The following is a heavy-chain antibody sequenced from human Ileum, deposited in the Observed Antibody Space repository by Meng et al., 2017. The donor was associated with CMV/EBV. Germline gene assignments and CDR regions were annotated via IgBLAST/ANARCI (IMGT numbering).Heavy chain of an antibody. D-gene: IGHD2-2*01. J-gene: IGHJ3*02. V-gene: IGHV3-74*01. Sequence: GGSLRLSCAASGFNFNTYWMHWVRQAPGKGLVWVSRIDSDGSRIDYADSVKGRFTISRDDSKNTLYLQMNSLKTEDTAVYYCTTDIVVVPAATRYTAYDAYDIWGQGTMVTVSS. CDR3: TTDIVVVPAATRYTAYDAYDI. CDR1: GFNFNTYW. CDR2: IDSDGSRI.